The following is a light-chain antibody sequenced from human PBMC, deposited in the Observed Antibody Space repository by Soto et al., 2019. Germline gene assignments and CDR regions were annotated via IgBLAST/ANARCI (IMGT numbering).Light chain of an antibody. Sequence: IQLTQSPSSLSASVGDRVTITCRASQGISSYLAWYQQKPGKAPKLLIYAASTLQSGVPSRFSGSGSGTDFTLTISSLQPEDFATYFCQQLNRYPPTLTFGGGTKVEIK. CDR2: AAS. CDR1: QGISSY. CDR3: QQLNRYPPTLT. V-gene: IGKV1-9*01. J-gene: IGKJ4*01.